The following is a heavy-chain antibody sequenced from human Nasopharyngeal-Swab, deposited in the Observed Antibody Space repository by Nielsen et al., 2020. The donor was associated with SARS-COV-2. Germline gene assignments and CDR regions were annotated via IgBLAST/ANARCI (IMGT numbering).Heavy chain of an antibody. J-gene: IGHJ4*02. CDR2: ISGGGDSI. CDR3: ARNGDGLAY. D-gene: IGHD3-10*01. V-gene: IGHV3-21*01. CDR1: GIPFSAYG. Sequence: GESLKISCVVSGIPFSAYGMVWVRQAPGKGLEWVSNISGGGDSITYADSVKGRFTTSRDNAKNSLYLQTNSLTVEDRAVYYCARNGDGLAYWGQGSLVTVPS.